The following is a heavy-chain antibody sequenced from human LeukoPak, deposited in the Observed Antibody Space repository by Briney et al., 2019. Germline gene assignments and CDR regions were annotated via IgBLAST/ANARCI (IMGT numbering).Heavy chain of an antibody. D-gene: IGHD3-3*01. CDR1: GYSISSGYY. CDR3: AKGDFWSGYLFDY. J-gene: IGHJ4*02. CDR2: IYYSGST. Sequence: TSETLSLTCAVSGYSISSGYYWSWIRQPPGKGLEWIGYIYYSGSTNYNPSLKSRVTISVDTSKNQFSLKLSSVTAADTAVYYCAKGDFWSGYLFDYWGQGTLVTVSS. V-gene: IGHV4-61*01.